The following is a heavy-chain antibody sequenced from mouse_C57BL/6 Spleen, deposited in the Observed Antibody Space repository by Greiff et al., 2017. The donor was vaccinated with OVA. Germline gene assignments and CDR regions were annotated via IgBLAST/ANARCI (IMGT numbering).Heavy chain of an antibody. CDR1: GYTFTSYW. CDR3: ARRDTTRYFDV. Sequence: VQLQQPGAELVRPGSSVKLSCKASGYTFTSYWMHWVKQRPIPGLEWIGNIDPSDSETHYNQKFKDKATLTVDKSSSTAYMQLRSLTAEDSAVSDCARRDTTRYFDVWGTGTTVTVSS. D-gene: IGHD2-12*01. J-gene: IGHJ1*03. CDR2: IDPSDSET. V-gene: IGHV1-52*01.